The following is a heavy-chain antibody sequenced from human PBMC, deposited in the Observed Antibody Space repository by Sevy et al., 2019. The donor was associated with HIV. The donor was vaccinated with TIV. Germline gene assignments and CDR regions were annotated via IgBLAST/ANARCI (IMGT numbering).Heavy chain of an antibody. CDR1: GFTFTLYA. CDR3: ARVAVEYCTDDCSHRFDY. Sequence: GGSLRLSCAASGFTFTLYAIHWVRQAPGKGLEWVALISYSGTNKYYADSVKGQFTISRDDSKNTAYLQMNNLRTDDTAVYYCARVAVEYCTDDCSHRFDYWGQGTQVTVSS. J-gene: IGHJ4*02. CDR2: ISYSGTNK. V-gene: IGHV3-30-3*01. D-gene: IGHD2-21*02.